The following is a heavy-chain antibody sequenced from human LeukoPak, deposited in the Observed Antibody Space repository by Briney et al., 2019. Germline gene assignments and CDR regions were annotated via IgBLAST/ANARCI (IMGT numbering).Heavy chain of an antibody. V-gene: IGHV1-18*01. D-gene: IGHD2-15*01. CDR1: GYTFATYS. CDR3: ARVRDNDYGDF. Sequence: AAVKVSCKASGYTFATYSISWMRQAPGQGLEWMGWISAYNGNTNYAQKFQDRVTMTTDTSTSTDYMELRSLRSDDTAVYYCARVRDNDYGDFWGQGTLVTVSS. CDR2: ISAYNGNT. J-gene: IGHJ4*02.